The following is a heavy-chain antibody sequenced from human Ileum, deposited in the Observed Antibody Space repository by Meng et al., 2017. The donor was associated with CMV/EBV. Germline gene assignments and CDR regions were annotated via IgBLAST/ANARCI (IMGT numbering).Heavy chain of an antibody. CDR3: ARGPSSTIPGFPY. CDR2: LNPKSGGI. D-gene: IGHD2-15*01. CDR1: GYSFSGYY. Sequence: ASVNVSCKASGYSFSGYYIHWVRQAPGPGLEWMGSLNPKSGGIKYAQKFQGRVTMTRDTSINTAYMDLTRLTSDDTAVYFCARGPSSTIPGFPYWGQGTLVTVSS. J-gene: IGHJ4*02. V-gene: IGHV1-2*02.